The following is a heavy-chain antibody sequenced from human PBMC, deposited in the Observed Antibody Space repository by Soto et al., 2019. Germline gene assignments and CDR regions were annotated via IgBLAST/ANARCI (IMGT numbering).Heavy chain of an antibody. D-gene: IGHD6-6*01. CDR2: ISSSGSTI. J-gene: IGHJ6*02. Sequence: GGSLRLSCAASGFTFSDYYMSWIRQAPGKGLEWVSYISSSGSTIYYADSVKGRFTISRDNAKNSLYLQMNSLRAEDTAVYYCAGGAGIAATSPYYYGMDVWGQGTTVTVSS. V-gene: IGHV3-11*01. CDR1: GFTFSDYY. CDR3: AGGAGIAATSPYYYGMDV.